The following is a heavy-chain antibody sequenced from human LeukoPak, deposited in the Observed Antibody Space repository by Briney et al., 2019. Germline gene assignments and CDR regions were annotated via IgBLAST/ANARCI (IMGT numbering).Heavy chain of an antibody. CDR3: ARLNGYGGWFDP. CDR1: GGSISSYY. V-gene: IGHV4-59*01. Sequence: PSETLSLTCTVSGGSISSYYWSWIRQPPGKGLKWMGYIYYSGSTNYNPSLKSRVTISVDTSKNQFSLKLSSVTAADTAVYYCARLNGYGGWFDPWGQGTLVTVSS. J-gene: IGHJ5*02. CDR2: IYYSGST. D-gene: IGHD4-23*01.